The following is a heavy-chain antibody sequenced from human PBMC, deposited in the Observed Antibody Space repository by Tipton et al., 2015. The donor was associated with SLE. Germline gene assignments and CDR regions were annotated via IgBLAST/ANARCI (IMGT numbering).Heavy chain of an antibody. J-gene: IGHJ4*02. CDR3: ARREGILWGRGFDY. CDR1: GGSFSGYY. D-gene: IGHD2-21*01. V-gene: IGHV4-34*01. Sequence: TLSLTCAVYGGSFSGYYWSWIRQPPGKGLEWIGEINHSGSTNYNPSLKSRVTTSVDTSKNQFSLKLSSVTAADTAVYYCARREGILWGRGFDYWGQGTLVTVSS. CDR2: INHSGST.